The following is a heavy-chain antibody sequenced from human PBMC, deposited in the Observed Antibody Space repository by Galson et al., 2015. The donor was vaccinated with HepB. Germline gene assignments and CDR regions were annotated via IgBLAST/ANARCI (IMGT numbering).Heavy chain of an antibody. CDR3: AQGGTTTYYFDY. CDR1: GFTFSSYG. D-gene: IGHD4-17*01. Sequence: SLRLSCAASGFTFSSYGMHWVRQAPGKGLEWVAVIWYDGSNKYYAGSVKGRFTISRDNSKNTLYLQMNSLRAEDTAVYYCAQGGTTTYYFDYWGQGTLVTVSS. V-gene: IGHV3-33*08. CDR2: IWYDGSNK. J-gene: IGHJ4*02.